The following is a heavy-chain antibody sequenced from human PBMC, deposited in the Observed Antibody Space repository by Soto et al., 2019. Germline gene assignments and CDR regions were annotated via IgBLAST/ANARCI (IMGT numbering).Heavy chain of an antibody. V-gene: IGHV3-33*01. D-gene: IGHD3-10*02. J-gene: IGHJ2*01. CDR3: ARVFEWYFDL. CDR2: IWYDGSNK. CDR1: GFTFSSYG. Sequence: QVQLVESGGGVVQPGRSLRLSCAASGFTFSSYGMHWVRQAPGKGLEWVAVIWYDGSNKYYADSVKGRFTISRDNSKNALDLRMNSRRAEDTGVYYCARVFEWYFDLWGRGTLVTVSS.